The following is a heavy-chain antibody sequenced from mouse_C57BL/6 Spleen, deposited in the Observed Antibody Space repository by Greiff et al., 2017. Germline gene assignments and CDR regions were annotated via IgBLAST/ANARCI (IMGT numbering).Heavy chain of an antibody. CDR2: IYPGDGDT. D-gene: IGHD1-1*01. CDR3: ASSQALYGSSYFDY. CDR1: GYAFSSSW. V-gene: IGHV1-82*01. J-gene: IGHJ2*01. Sequence: QVQLKQSGPELVKPGASVKISCKASGYAFSSSWMNWVKQRPGKGLEWIGRIYPGDGDTNYNGKFKGKATLTADKSSSTAYMQLSSLTSEDSAVYFCASSQALYGSSYFDYWGQGTTLTVSS.